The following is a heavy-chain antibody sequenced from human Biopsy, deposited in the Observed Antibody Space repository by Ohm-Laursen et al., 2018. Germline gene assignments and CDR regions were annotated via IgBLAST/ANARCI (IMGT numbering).Heavy chain of an antibody. J-gene: IGHJ6*02. CDR1: GASINLYY. D-gene: IGHD2-2*01. CDR3: ARDLIAYCPTTSCDNFGMDD. CDR2: INHSGST. Sequence: TLSLTCTVSGASINLYYWSWIRQPPGKGLEWIGYINHSGSTNYNSSLKSRLTISVDTSKNQFSLKLTSVTAADTAVYYCARDLIAYCPTTSCDNFGMDDWGQGTTVTVSS. V-gene: IGHV4-59*01.